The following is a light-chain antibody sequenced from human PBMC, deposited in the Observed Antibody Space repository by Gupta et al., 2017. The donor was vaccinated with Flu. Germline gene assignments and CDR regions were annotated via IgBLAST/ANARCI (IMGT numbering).Light chain of an antibody. CDR1: NIGGRS. CDR2: DER. Sequence: SYLLTQPPSMSVPPGQSATITCGGNNIGGRSVHWYQPQPGQPPARLVYDERHRPSGIPERFSGSNSGKTATLTITGVEAGDEADYYCQAWDSDNDHVVFGGGTKLTVL. CDR3: QAWDSDNDHVV. V-gene: IGLV3-21*02. J-gene: IGLJ3*02.